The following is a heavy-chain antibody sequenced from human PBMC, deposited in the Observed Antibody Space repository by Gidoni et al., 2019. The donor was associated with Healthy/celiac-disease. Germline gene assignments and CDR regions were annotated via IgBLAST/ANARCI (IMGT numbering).Heavy chain of an antibody. CDR2: IIPIFGTA. Sequence: VQLVQSGAEVKKPGSSVKVSCKAPGGTFSCYAISWVRKARGQGLEWMGGIIPIFGTANYAQKFQGRVTITADESTSTAYMELSSLRSEDTAVYYCARAGYTPLRRGAFDIWGQGTMVTVSS. J-gene: IGHJ3*02. V-gene: IGHV1-69*01. D-gene: IGHD5-18*01. CDR1: GGTFSCYA. CDR3: ARAGYTPLRRGAFDI.